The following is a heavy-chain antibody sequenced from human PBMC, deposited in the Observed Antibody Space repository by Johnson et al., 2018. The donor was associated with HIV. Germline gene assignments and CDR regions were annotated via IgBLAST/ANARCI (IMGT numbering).Heavy chain of an antibody. CDR3: TTDHYFLDALDI. D-gene: IGHD2/OR15-2a*01. CDR2: ISYDGSNK. J-gene: IGHJ3*02. CDR1: GFTFSSYA. V-gene: IGHV3-30-3*01. Sequence: QVQLVESGGGLVQPGGSLRLSCAASGFTFSSYAMHWVRQAPGKGLEWVAVISYDGSNKYYADSVKGRFTISRDSSKNTLYLQMNSLRAEDTAVYYSTTDHYFLDALDIWGQGTMVTVSS.